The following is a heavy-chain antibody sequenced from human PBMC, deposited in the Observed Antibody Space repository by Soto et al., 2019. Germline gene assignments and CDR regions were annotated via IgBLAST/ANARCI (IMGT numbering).Heavy chain of an antibody. Sequence: GGSLRLSCAAYGFTFSSYWMSWVRQAPGKGLEWVANIKQDGSEKYYVDSVKGRFTISRDNAKNSLYLQMNSLRAEDTAVYYCARDVRYCGGDCYPLYYYYGMDVWGQGTTVTVSS. D-gene: IGHD2-21*02. CDR2: IKQDGSEK. J-gene: IGHJ6*02. V-gene: IGHV3-7*01. CDR1: GFTFSSYW. CDR3: ARDVRYCGGDCYPLYYYYGMDV.